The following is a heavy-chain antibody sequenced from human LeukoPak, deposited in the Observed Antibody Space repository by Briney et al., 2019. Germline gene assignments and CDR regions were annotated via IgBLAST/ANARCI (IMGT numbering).Heavy chain of an antibody. CDR1: GGSISSYY. CDR3: ARDPGYSYGSYYYYYGMDV. V-gene: IGHV4-59*01. J-gene: IGHJ6*02. CDR2: IYYSGST. Sequence: PSETLSLTCTVSGGSISSYYWSWLRQPPGKGLEWIGYIYYSGSTNYNPSLKSRVTISVDTSKNQFSLKLSSVTAADAAVYYCARDPGYSYGSYYYYYGMDVWGQGTTVTVSS. D-gene: IGHD5-18*01.